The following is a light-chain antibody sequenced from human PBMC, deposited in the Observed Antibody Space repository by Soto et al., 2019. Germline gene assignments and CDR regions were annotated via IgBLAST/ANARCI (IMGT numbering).Light chain of an antibody. J-gene: IGKJ5*01. Sequence: EIEMTQIAPSLCVTPGRRPAISCKSSQSLLHSDGKTYLHWYLQKPGQSPQLLIYEVSTRVSGVPDRFSGSGAGTDFTLEISRVETDDVGIYYCMQSTQLPPTFGQGTRVEIK. CDR2: EVS. CDR3: MQSTQLPPT. V-gene: IGKV2D-29*02. CDR1: QSLLHSDGKTY.